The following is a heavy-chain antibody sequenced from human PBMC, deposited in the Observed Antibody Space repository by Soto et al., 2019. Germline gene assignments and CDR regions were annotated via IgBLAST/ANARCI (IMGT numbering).Heavy chain of an antibody. CDR3: ARRGGGVVLAATTPFDY. J-gene: IGHJ4*02. CDR1: SGSISTANW. Sequence: QVPLQESGPRLVRPSVTLSLTCTVSSGSISTANWWSWVRQPPGRGLEWIGEIYHSGDTNYNLSLKSRVTLSVDKSKNQFSLRLSSVTAADTATYYCARRGGGVVLAATTPFDYWGQGTLVTVSS. CDR2: IYHSGDT. V-gene: IGHV4-4*02. D-gene: IGHD2-15*01.